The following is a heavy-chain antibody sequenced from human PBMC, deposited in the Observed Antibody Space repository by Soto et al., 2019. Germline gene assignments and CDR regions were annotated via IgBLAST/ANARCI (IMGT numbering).Heavy chain of an antibody. CDR1: GGSISSGGYY. D-gene: IGHD3-22*01. J-gene: IGHJ4*02. CDR2: IYFRGTT. V-gene: IGHV4-61*08. Sequence: SETLSLTCTVSGGSISSGGYYWSWIRQPPGKGLEWIGYIYFRGTTNYNPSLKSRVTMSADTSKNQFSLKLNSVTAADTAVYYCARMNYYDTSGYPFDYWGQGMMVTVSS. CDR3: ARMNYYDTSGYPFDY.